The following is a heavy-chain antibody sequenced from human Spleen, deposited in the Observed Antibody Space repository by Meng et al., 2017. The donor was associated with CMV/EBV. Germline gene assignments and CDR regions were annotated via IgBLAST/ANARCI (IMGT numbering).Heavy chain of an antibody. CDR3: ARFSDFWSGYQN. V-gene: IGHV3-53*01. CDR2: IHSGGST. Sequence: GESLKISCAASGFTVSSNYMSWVRQAPGKGLEWVSVIHSGGSTYYADSVKGRFTISRDNSKNTLYLQMNSLRAEDTAVYYCARFSDFWSGYQNWGQGTLVTVSS. CDR1: GFTVSSNY. D-gene: IGHD3-3*01. J-gene: IGHJ4*02.